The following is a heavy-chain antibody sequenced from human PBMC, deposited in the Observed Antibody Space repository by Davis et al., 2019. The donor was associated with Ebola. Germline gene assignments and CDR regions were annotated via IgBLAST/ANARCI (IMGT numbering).Heavy chain of an antibody. D-gene: IGHD6-19*01. CDR1: GFTFSSYS. J-gene: IGHJ1*01. V-gene: IGHV3-53*04. CDR2: IYSGGST. Sequence: GESLKISCAASGFTFSSYSMNWVRQAPGKGLEWVSVIYSGGSTYYADSVKGRFTISRHNSKNTLYLQMNSLRAEDTAVYYCARDNGYSQWLVAEYFQHWCQGTLVTVSS. CDR3: ARDNGYSQWLVAEYFQH.